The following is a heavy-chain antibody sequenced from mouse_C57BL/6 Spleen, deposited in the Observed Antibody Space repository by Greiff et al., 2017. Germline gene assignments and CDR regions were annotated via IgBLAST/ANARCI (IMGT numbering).Heavy chain of an antibody. D-gene: IGHD2-4*01. CDR2: IWSGGST. Sequence: VQLQQSGPGLVQPSQSLSITCTVSGFSLTSYGVHWVRQSPGKGLEWLGVIWSGGSTDYHAAFISRLSISKDNSKSQVFFKMNSLQADDTAIYYCARKGDYDGWYFDVWAQGPRSPSPQ. CDR3: ARKGDYDGWYFDV. V-gene: IGHV2-2*01. CDR1: GFSLTSYG. J-gene: IGHJ1*03.